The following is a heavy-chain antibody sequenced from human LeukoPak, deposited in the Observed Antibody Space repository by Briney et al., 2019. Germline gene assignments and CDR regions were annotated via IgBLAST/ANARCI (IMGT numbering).Heavy chain of an antibody. V-gene: IGHV3-11*01. D-gene: IGHD5-24*01. CDR1: GYTFTDYY. CDR2: IDPSGNNA. J-gene: IGHJ4*02. CDR3: TTTGGRDGDF. Sequence: PGGSLRLSCAASGYTFTDYYMTWLRQAPGKGPERLSLIDPSGNNAYYADSVKGRFTISRDNAKNSLYLQMNGLRVEDTAVYYCTTTGGRDGDFWGQGTLVTVSS.